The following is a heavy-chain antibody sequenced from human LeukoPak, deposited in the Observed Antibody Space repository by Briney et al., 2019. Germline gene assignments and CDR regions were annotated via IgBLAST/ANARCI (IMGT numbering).Heavy chain of an antibody. CDR3: ARAGYCSSTSCRPNWFDP. CDR2: IIPIFGTA. CDR1: GGTFSSYA. V-gene: IGHV1-69*06. J-gene: IGHJ5*02. D-gene: IGHD2-2*01. Sequence: SVKVSCKASGGTFSSYAISWVRQAPRQGLEWMGGIIPIFGTANYAQKFQGRVTITADKSTSTAYMELSSLRSEGTAVYYCARAGYCSSTSCRPNWFDPWGQGTLVTVSS.